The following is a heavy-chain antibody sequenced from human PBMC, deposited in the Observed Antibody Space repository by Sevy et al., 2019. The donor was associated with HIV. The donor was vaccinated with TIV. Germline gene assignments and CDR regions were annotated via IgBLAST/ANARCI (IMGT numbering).Heavy chain of an antibody. V-gene: IGHV4-59*01. CDR2: IYYSGST. Sequence: LTCTVSGGSISSYYWSWIRQPPGKGLEWIGYIYYSGSTNYNPSLKSRVTISVDTSKNQFSLKLSSVTAADTAVYYCARGGDGYILGDYWGQGTLVTVSS. J-gene: IGHJ4*02. D-gene: IGHD5-12*01. CDR1: GGSISSYY. CDR3: ARGGDGYILGDY.